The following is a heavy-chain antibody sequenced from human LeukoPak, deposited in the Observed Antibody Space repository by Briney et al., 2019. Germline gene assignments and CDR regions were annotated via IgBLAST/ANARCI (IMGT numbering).Heavy chain of an antibody. Sequence: TGGSLRLSCAASGFTFSSYAMHWVRQAPGKGLEWVAVISYDGSNKYYADSVKGRFTISRDNSKNTLYLQMNSLRAEDTAVYYCAREDSFATDYWGQGTLVTVSS. CDR2: ISYDGSNK. CDR3: AREDSFATDY. CDR1: GFTFSSYA. J-gene: IGHJ4*02. D-gene: IGHD1-26*01. V-gene: IGHV3-30-3*01.